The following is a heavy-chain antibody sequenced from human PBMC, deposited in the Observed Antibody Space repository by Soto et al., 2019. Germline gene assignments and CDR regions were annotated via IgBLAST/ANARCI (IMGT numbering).Heavy chain of an antibody. CDR2: IHSSGST. D-gene: IGHD6-13*01. CDR3: ARDQGVAAAGITWFDP. CDR1: GASMNSYH. J-gene: IGHJ5*02. V-gene: IGHV4-4*07. Sequence: SETLSLTCTVSGASMNSYHWSWIRQPAGKGLEWIGHIHSSGSTNYNPSLKSRVTMSVDTSKNQFSLRLMSLTAADTAVYYCARDQGVAAAGITWFDPWGQGSMVTVYS.